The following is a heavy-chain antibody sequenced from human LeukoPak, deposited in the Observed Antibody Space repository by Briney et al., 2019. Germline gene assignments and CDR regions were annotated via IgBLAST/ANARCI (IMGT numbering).Heavy chain of an antibody. V-gene: IGHV4-34*01. Sequence: PSETLSLTCAVYGGSFSGYYWSWIRQPPGKGLEWIGEINHSGSTNYNPSLKSRVTISVDTSKNQFSLKLSSVTAADTAVYYRARTGGSSWYTYYYGMDVWGQGTTVTVSS. CDR2: INHSGST. CDR1: GGSFSGYY. D-gene: IGHD6-13*01. J-gene: IGHJ6*02. CDR3: ARTGGSSWYTYYYGMDV.